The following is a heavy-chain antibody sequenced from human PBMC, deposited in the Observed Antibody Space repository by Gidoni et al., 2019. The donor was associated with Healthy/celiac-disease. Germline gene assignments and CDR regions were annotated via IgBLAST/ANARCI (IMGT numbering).Heavy chain of an antibody. CDR3: ARGHSDCSGGSCYPGYYYYYMDV. D-gene: IGHD2-15*01. Sequence: QVQLQESGPGLVKPSETLSLTCTVPGGSISSYYWSWIRQPPGKGLEWIGYIYYSGSTNYNPSLKSRVTISVDTSKNQFSLKLSSVTAADTAVYYCARGHSDCSGGSCYPGYYYYYMDVWGKGTTVTVSS. CDR2: IYYSGST. V-gene: IGHV4-59*01. J-gene: IGHJ6*03. CDR1: GGSISSYY.